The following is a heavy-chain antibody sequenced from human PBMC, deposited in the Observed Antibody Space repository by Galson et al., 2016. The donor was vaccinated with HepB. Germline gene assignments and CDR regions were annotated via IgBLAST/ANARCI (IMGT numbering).Heavy chain of an antibody. Sequence: SLRLSCAASGFTFRTYDFHWVRQVTGKGPEWVSAIGLVDDTYYPGSVKGRFTISRDDARDTLYLRMNGLRVEDTAVYYCARERCTNARCSGGHALDVWGQGTMVTVSS. CDR1: GFTFRTYD. J-gene: IGHJ3*01. V-gene: IGHV3-13*04. CDR2: IGLVDDT. CDR3: ARERCTNARCSGGHALDV. D-gene: IGHD2-8*01.